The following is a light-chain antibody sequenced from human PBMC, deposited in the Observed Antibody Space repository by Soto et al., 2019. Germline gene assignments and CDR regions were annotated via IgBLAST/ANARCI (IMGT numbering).Light chain of an antibody. CDR1: QSVSNN. J-gene: IGKJ4*01. CDR2: GAS. Sequence: EIVMTQSPATLSVSPGERATLSCRASQSVSNNLAWYQQKPGQAPRLLIYGASTRATGIPARFSGSGSGTEFTLTISSLQSEDFAVYYCPQYHTWSPLTFGGGTKVETK. CDR3: PQYHTWSPLT. V-gene: IGKV3-15*01.